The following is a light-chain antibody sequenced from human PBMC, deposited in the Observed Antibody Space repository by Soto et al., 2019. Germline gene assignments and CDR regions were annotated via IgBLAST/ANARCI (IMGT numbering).Light chain of an antibody. V-gene: IGKV3-20*01. CDR2: GAS. J-gene: IGKJ1*01. Sequence: EIVLTQSPGTLSLSPGERATLSCRASQSFSSSYLAWYQQKPGQAPRLLIYGASNRATGIPDRFSGSGSGTDFTLTISRLEPEDFAVYDCQQYDSSPLTFGQGTKVEIK. CDR3: QQYDSSPLT. CDR1: QSFSSSY.